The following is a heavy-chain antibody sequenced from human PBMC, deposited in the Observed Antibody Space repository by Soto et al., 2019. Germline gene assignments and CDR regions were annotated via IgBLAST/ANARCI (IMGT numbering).Heavy chain of an antibody. CDR1: GFTCSDYP. J-gene: IGHJ4*02. V-gene: IGHV3-48*02. Sequence: GGSLRLSCAASGFTCSDYPMNWVRQAPGKGLEWVSSIRTISSAIYFADSVRGRFTISRDNARNSLYLQMTSLRDEDTAVYYCARETHDSDSWGEGTLVTAS. CDR2: IRTISSAI. CDR3: ARETHDSDS.